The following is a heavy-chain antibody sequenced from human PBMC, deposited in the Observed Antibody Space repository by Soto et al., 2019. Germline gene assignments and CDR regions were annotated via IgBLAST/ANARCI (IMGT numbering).Heavy chain of an antibody. V-gene: IGHV5-10-1*01. CDR1: GYSFTSYW. Sequence: GESLKISCKGSGYSFTSYWISWVRQMPGKGLEWMGRIDPSDSYTNYSPSFQGHVTISADKSISTAYLQWSSLKASDTAMYYCARHPAVTMVRRGYYGMDVWGQGTTVTVSS. CDR2: IDPSDSYT. D-gene: IGHD3-10*01. CDR3: ARHPAVTMVRRGYYGMDV. J-gene: IGHJ6*02.